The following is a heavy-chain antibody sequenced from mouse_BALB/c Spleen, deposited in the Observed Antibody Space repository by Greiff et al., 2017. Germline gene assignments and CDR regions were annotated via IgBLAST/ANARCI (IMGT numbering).Heavy chain of an antibody. J-gene: IGHJ1*01. Sequence: VQLQQSGAELVRPGTSVKVSCKASGYAFTNYLIEWVKQRPGQGLEWIGVINPGSGGTNYNEKFKGKATLTADKSSSTAYMQLSSLTSDDSAVYFCARSYYGNLYWYFDVWGAGTTVTVSS. CDR2: INPGSGGT. V-gene: IGHV1-54*03. D-gene: IGHD2-10*01. CDR3: ARSYYGNLYWYFDV. CDR1: GYAFTNYL.